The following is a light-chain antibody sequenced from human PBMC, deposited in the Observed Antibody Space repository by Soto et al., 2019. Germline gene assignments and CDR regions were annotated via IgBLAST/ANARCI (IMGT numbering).Light chain of an antibody. V-gene: IGKV2-28*01. CDR1: QSLLHSNGYNY. CDR3: MQALQSQWT. CDR2: LCS. Sequence: DIVMTQSPLSLPVTPGEPASISCRSSQSLLHSNGYNYLDWYLQKPGQSPQLLIYLCSNRAYGVSDRFSGSGSGTDFTLKISRVEAADVGDYYCMQALQSQWTFGQGTKVEIK. J-gene: IGKJ1*01.